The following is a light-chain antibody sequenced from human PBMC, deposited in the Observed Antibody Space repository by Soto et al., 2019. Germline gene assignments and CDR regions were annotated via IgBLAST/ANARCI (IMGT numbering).Light chain of an antibody. V-gene: IGKV3-20*01. J-gene: IGKJ1*01. CDR3: QYYGSSPWT. CDR2: SAF. CDR1: QSVSSNY. Sequence: EIVLTQSPGTLSLSPGERGTLSCRASQSVSSNYLAWYQQKPGQAPRLLIYSAFRRATGIPDRFSGSGSGTDFTLTISRLEPEDFAVYYCQYYGSSPWTFGQGTKVEIK.